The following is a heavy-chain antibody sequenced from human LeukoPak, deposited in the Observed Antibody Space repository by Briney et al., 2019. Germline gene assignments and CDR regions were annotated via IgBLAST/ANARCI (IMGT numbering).Heavy chain of an antibody. V-gene: IGHV1-18*01. CDR3: ARLVLLWFGAQDGMDV. J-gene: IGHJ6*02. CDR1: GYTFTSYG. Sequence: ASVKVSCKASGYTFTSYGISWVRQAPGQGLEWMGWISAYNGNTNYAQKLQGRVTMTTDTSTSTAYMELRSLRSDDTAVYYCARLVLLWFGAQDGMDVWGQGTTVTVSS. D-gene: IGHD3-10*01. CDR2: ISAYNGNT.